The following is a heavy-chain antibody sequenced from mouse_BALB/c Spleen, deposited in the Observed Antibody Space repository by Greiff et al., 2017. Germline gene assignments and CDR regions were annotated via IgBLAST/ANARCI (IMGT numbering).Heavy chain of an antibody. CDR2: IDPENGDT. Sequence: EVQLQQSGAELVRSGASVKLSCTASGFNIKDYYMHWVKQRPEQGLEWIGWIDPENGDTEYAPKFQGKATLTVDESSSTAYMQLSSLTSEDSAVYYCAREGALWGQGTLVTVSA. J-gene: IGHJ3*01. CDR1: GFNIKDYY. CDR3: AREGAL. V-gene: IGHV14-4*02.